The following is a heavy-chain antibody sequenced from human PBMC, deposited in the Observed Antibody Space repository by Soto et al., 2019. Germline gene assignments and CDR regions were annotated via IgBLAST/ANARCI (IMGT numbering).Heavy chain of an antibody. CDR3: ARNHLHSSSLAYYYGMDV. V-gene: IGHV5-51*01. Sequence: VESLKVSCKGSGYIFTTDLIGSVRQMPGKGLEWMGIIYPGDSDTRYSPSFQGQVTISADKSISTAYLQWSSLKASDTAMYYCARNHLHSSSLAYYYGMDVWGQGTTVTVSS. J-gene: IGHJ6*02. CDR1: GYIFTTDL. CDR2: IYPGDSDT. D-gene: IGHD6-6*01.